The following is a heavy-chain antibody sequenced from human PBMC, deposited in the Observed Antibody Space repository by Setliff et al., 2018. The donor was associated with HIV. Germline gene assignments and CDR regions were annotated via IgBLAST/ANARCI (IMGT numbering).Heavy chain of an antibody. V-gene: IGHV4-39*02. J-gene: IGHJ2*01. CDR3: ARDVLGYDSTGRFDL. Sequence: PSETLSLTCTVSGGSISSSSYYWGWIRQPPGKGLEWIGSIYYSGSTYYNPSLKSRVTISVDTSKNQFSLKLSSVTAADTAVYYCARDVLGYDSTGRFDLWGRGTLVTVSS. CDR1: GGSISSSSYY. D-gene: IGHD3-22*01. CDR2: IYYSGST.